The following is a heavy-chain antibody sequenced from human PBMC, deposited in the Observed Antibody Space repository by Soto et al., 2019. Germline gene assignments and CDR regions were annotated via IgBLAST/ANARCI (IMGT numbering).Heavy chain of an antibody. J-gene: IGHJ3*02. CDR1: GGSISSSSYY. CDR2: IYYSGST. D-gene: IGHD3-22*01. CDR3: AQVVNYYDSSGYYYAIDI. Sequence: QLQLQESGPGLVKPSETLSLTCTVSGGSISSSSYYWGWIRQPPGKGLEWIGGIYYSGSTYYNPSLKSRVTISVDTSKTPFSLKLSFVTAATTAVYYCAQVVNYYDSSGYYYAIDIWGNGTMVVVCS. V-gene: IGHV4-39*01.